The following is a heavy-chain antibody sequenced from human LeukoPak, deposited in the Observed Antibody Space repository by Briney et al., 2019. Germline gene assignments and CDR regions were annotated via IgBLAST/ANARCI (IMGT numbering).Heavy chain of an antibody. J-gene: IGHJ5*02. Sequence: SETLSLTCTVSGGSISSSSYCSAWIRQPRGKGLEWIGTISYSGSTYYNPALKSRVIISVDTSKNQFSLKVSSVTAADTAVYYCARLSRVAGRLNGIDPWGQGILVTVSS. CDR1: GGSISSSSYC. CDR3: ARLSRVAGRLNGIDP. D-gene: IGHD6-19*01. V-gene: IGHV4-39*01. CDR2: ISYSGST.